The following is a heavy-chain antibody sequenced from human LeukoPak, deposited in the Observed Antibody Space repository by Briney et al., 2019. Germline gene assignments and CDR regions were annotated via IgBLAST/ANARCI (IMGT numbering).Heavy chain of an antibody. J-gene: IGHJ4*02. V-gene: IGHV3-21*01. CDR2: ISSSSSYI. CDR1: GFTFSSYS. Sequence: PGGSLRLSCAASGFTFSSYSMNWVRQAPGKGLEWVSSISSSSSYIYYADSVKGRFTISRDNAKNSLYLQMNSLRAEDTAVYYCASPSSIAARRRFDYWGQGTLVTVSS. D-gene: IGHD6-6*01. CDR3: ASPSSIAARRRFDY.